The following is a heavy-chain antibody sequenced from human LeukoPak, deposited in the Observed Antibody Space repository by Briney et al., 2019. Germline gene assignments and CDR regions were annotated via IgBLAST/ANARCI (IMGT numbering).Heavy chain of an antibody. Sequence: SVKVSCKASGGTFSSYAISWVRQAPGQGLEWMGGIIPVFGTANYAQKFQGRVTITADESTSTAYMELSSLRSEDTAVYYCAKDRVVGLGIDNAFNIWANGTRSPSLQ. CDR1: GGTFSSYA. D-gene: IGHD2-15*01. J-gene: IGHJ3*02. CDR3: AKDRVVGLGIDNAFNI. CDR2: IIPVFGTA. V-gene: IGHV1-69*13.